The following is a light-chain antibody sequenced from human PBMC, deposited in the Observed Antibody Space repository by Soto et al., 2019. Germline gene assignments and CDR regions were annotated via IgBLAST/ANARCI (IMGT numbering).Light chain of an antibody. Sequence: EIVMTQSPAILSVSPGERGTLSCRASQEIGTKLAWYQQKPGQAPSLLMYDASTRASAAPARFSGSGSGTDFTLTISSLEPEDFAVYYRQQRSSWPLTFGGGTKVDIK. V-gene: IGKV3D-11*01. J-gene: IGKJ4*01. CDR1: QEIGTK. CDR3: QQRSSWPLT. CDR2: DAS.